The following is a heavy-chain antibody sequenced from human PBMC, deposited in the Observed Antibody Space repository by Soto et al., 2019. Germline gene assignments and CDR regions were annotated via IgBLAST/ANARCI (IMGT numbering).Heavy chain of an antibody. CDR3: ARDLPSESIQHSRLSDWFDP. J-gene: IGHJ5*02. D-gene: IGHD1-1*01. Sequence: QVQLVQSGAEVKKPGASVKVSCKASGYTFTNYYMHWVRQAPGQGLEWMGIINPSGGSTSYAQKFQGRLTMPRDTSTSTVYMELSSLRADDTAVYFCARDLPSESIQHSRLSDWFDPWGQGTLVTVSS. V-gene: IGHV1-46*01. CDR2: INPSGGST. CDR1: GYTFTNYY.